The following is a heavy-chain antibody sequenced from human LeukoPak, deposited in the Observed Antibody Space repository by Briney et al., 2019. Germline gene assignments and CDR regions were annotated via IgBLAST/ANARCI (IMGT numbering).Heavy chain of an antibody. CDR2: IIPIFGTA. J-gene: IGHJ4*02. D-gene: IGHD2-15*01. CDR3: ARVGGVVAATETFDY. Sequence: SVKVSCKASGGTFSSYAISLVRQAPGQGLEWMGRIIPIFGTANYAQKFQGRVTITTDEFTSTAYMELSSLRSEDTAVYYCARVGGVVAATETFDYWGQGTLVTVSS. V-gene: IGHV1-69*05. CDR1: GGTFSSYA.